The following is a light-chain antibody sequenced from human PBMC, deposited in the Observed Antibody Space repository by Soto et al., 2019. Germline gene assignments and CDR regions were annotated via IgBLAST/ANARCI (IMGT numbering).Light chain of an antibody. CDR2: KTS. J-gene: IGKJ2*01. V-gene: IGKV1-5*03. Sequence: DVQMTQSPSSLSPSVGDRVTITCLSSQSFNTWLAWYQQKPVKAPKLLIYKTSILESGVPSRFSGSGSGTEFTLTISSLQTEDSETYYCQQYNSYPYTFGQGTNLEIK. CDR3: QQYNSYPYT. CDR1: QSFNTW.